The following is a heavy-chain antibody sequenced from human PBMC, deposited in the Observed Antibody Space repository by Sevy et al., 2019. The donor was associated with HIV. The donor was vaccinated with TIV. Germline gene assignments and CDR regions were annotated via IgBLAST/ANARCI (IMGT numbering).Heavy chain of an antibody. Sequence: GGSLRLSCVVSGFSVSSNYMSWVRQAPGKGLEWVANINQDGGVTYYVDSVRGRFTISRDNGRNLVFLQMNSLRVDDTALYFCVRAIAKDGSFWGQGTLVTVSS. CDR3: VRAIAKDGSF. CDR2: INQDGGVT. CDR1: GFSVSSNY. V-gene: IGHV3-7*01. D-gene: IGHD6-13*01. J-gene: IGHJ4*02.